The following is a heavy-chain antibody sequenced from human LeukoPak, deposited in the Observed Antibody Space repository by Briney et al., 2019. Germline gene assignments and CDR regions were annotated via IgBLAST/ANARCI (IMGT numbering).Heavy chain of an antibody. V-gene: IGHV3-30*18. J-gene: IGHJ3*01. CDR1: GFTFSSYG. Sequence: GESLRLSCAASGFTFSSYGMHWVRQAPGKGLEWVAVISYDGSNKYYADSVKGRFTISRDNSKNTLYLQMNSLRAEDMAVYYCAKGNDWGQGTMVTVSS. CDR3: AKGND. D-gene: IGHD1-1*01. CDR2: ISYDGSNK.